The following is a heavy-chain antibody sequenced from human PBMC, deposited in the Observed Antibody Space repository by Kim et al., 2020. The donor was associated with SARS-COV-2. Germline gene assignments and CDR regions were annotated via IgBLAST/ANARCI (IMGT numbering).Heavy chain of an antibody. Sequence: GGSLRLSCAASGFTFSSYGMHWVRQAPGKGLEWVAVISYDGSNKYYADSVKGRFTISRDNSKNTLYLQMNSLRAEDTAVYYCITMIVVVDNRDAFDIWGQGTMVTVSS. CDR2: ISYDGSNK. CDR1: GFTFSSYG. CDR3: ITMIVVVDNRDAFDI. D-gene: IGHD3-22*01. J-gene: IGHJ3*02. V-gene: IGHV3-30*03.